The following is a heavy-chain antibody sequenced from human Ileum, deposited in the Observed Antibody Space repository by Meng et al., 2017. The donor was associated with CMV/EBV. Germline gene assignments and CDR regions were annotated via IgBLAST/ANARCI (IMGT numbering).Heavy chain of an antibody. D-gene: IGHD1-26*01. CDR1: GFSFRSYW. CDR2: LTSHRWAA. CDR3: ARDGSYKLDY. Sequence: LDCAASGFSFRSYWMHWVRQVPVKGLEWVSRLTSHRWAAYADYAKGRITITRDDTTSTLYLGMNSLRAEDTAVYYCARDGSYKLDYWGQGTLVTVSS. J-gene: IGHJ4*02. V-gene: IGHV3-74*01.